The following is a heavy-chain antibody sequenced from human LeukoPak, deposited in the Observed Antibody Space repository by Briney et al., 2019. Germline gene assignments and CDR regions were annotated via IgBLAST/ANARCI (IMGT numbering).Heavy chain of an antibody. D-gene: IGHD3-22*01. CDR2: INSDGSST. CDR3: AGRGNYYDSSGYYYYMDV. J-gene: IGHJ6*03. CDR1: GFTFSSYW. V-gene: IGHV3-74*01. Sequence: QPGGSLRLSCAASGFTFSSYWMHWVRQAPGKGLVWVSRINSDGSSTSYADSVKGRFTISRDNAKNTLYLQMNSLRAEDTAVCYCAGRGNYYDSSGYYYYMDVWGKGTTVTVSS.